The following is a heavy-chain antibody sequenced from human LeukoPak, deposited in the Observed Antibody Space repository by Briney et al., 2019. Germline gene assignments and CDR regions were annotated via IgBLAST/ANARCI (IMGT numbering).Heavy chain of an antibody. J-gene: IGHJ4*02. CDR3: TTANYYDGSVLEY. Sequence: GGSLRLSCAASGFTFKNAWMSWVRQAPGKGLEWVGRLKSKTDGGATDYAAPVKGRITISRDDSKNRLYLQMNSLKTEDIAGYYCTTANYYDGSVLEYWGQGTLVTVSS. CDR1: GFTFKNAW. V-gene: IGHV3-15*01. CDR2: LKSKTDGGAT. D-gene: IGHD3-22*01.